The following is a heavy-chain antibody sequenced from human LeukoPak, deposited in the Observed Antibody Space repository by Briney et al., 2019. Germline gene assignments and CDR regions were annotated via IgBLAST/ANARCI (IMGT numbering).Heavy chain of an antibody. D-gene: IGHD3-3*01. Sequence: PGGSLTLSCPASGSTFSSYWMSWVRQAPGKGLECVANIKQDGSEKYYVGAVKGRFTISRNNAKKSLYLQMNSLRAEDTAVYYCASQSSGGFFEDYWGQGTLVTVSS. V-gene: IGHV3-7*01. CDR1: GSTFSSYW. J-gene: IGHJ4*02. CDR3: ASQSSGGFFEDY. CDR2: IKQDGSEK.